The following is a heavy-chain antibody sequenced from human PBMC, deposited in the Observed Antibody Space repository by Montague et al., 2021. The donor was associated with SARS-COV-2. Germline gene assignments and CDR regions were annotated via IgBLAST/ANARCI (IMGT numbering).Heavy chain of an antibody. CDR3: ARVQGITMIVVVIGAFDI. CDR2: IYYSGST. CDR1: GGSISSGGYY. J-gene: IGHJ3*02. V-gene: IGHV4-31*03. Sequence: TLSLTCTVSGGSISSGGYYWSWIRQHPGEGLEWIGYIYYSGSTYYNPSFKSRVTISVDTSKNQFSLKLSSVTAADTAVYYCARVQGITMIVVVIGAFDIWGQGTMVTVSS. D-gene: IGHD3-22*01.